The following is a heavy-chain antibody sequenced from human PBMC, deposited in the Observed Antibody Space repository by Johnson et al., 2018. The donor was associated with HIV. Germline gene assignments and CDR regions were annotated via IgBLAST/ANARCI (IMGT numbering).Heavy chain of an antibody. CDR1: GFTVSSNY. Sequence: MLLVESGGGLVKPRGSLRLSCAASGFTVSSNYMSWVRQAPGKGLEWVSVIYSGGSTYYADAVKGRVTNSRDNSKNTTYLQMNSLKTEDTAVYYCTTVLRPKPLYAFDIWGQGTMVTVSS. CDR2: IYSGGST. J-gene: IGHJ3*02. V-gene: IGHV3-66*01. CDR3: TTVLRPKPLYAFDI.